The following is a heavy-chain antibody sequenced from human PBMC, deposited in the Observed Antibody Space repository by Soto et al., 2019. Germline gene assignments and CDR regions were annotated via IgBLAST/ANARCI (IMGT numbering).Heavy chain of an antibody. Sequence: GGSLRLSCAASGFTFSSYGMHWVRQAPGKGLEWVAVISYDGSNKYYADSVKGRFTISRDNSKNTLYLQMNSLRAEDTAVYYCAKYYYDSSGYFPFDYWGQGTLVTVYS. D-gene: IGHD3-22*01. CDR2: ISYDGSNK. CDR1: GFTFSSYG. CDR3: AKYYYDSSGYFPFDY. J-gene: IGHJ4*02. V-gene: IGHV3-30*18.